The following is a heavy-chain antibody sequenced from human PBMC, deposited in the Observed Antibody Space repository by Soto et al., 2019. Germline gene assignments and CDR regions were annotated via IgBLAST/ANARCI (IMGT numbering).Heavy chain of an antibody. V-gene: IGHV4-31*03. Sequence: QVQLQESGPGLVKPSQTLSLTCTVSGGSISSGGYYWSWIRQHPGKGLRWIGYTYYSGSTHYNPALNSRVTITADTSRSRFSLKLSSVTAAHPAAYYCAGWYYYERKYFDYSVHGTLETDSS. CDR1: GGSISSGGYY. CDR2: TYYSGST. J-gene: IGHJ4*01. CDR3: AGWYYYERKYFDY. D-gene: IGHD3-22*01.